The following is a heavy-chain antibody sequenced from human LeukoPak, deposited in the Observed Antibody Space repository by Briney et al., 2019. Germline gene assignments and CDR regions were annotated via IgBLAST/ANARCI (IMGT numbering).Heavy chain of an antibody. V-gene: IGHV4-39*01. J-gene: IGHJ1*01. D-gene: IGHD2-15*01. CDR3: ASIHCSGGRCYLGHFQH. Sequence: SETLSLTCAVSGGSISSGSDYWGWIRQPPGKGLEWIGSIYYSGSTYYNPSLKSRVTVSVDTSENQFSLKLSSVTAADTAVYYCASIHCSGGRCYLGHFQHWGQGTLVTVSS. CDR2: IYYSGST. CDR1: GGSISSGSDY.